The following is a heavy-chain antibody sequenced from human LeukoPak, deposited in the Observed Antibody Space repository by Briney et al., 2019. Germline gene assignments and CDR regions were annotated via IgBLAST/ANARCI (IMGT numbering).Heavy chain of an antibody. V-gene: IGHV1-69*01. CDR3: ASIDYYDSSGYSDY. CDR2: IIPIFGTA. CDR1: GGTFSSYA. D-gene: IGHD3-22*01. Sequence: SVKVSCKASGGTFSSYAINWVRQAPGQGLEWMGGIIPIFGTANYAQKFQGRVTITADESTSIAYMELSSLRSEDTAVYYCASIDYYDSSGYSDYWGQGTLVTVSS. J-gene: IGHJ4*02.